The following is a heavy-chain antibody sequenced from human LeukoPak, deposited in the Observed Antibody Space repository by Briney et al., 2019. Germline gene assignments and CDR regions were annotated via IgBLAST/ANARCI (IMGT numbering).Heavy chain of an antibody. D-gene: IGHD3-16*01. CDR3: ARDKMGGEGIDY. Sequence: PSETLSLTCAVYGGSFSGYSWSWIRQPPGKGLEWIGEINHSGSTYYNPSLKSRVTISVDTSKNQFSLKLSSVTAADTAVYYCARDKMGGEGIDYWGQGTLVTVSS. J-gene: IGHJ4*02. CDR1: GGSFSGYS. V-gene: IGHV4-34*01. CDR2: INHSGST.